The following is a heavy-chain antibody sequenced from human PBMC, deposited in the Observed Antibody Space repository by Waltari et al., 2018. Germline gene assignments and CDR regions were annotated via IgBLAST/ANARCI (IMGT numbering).Heavy chain of an antibody. CDR2: IIPILGIA. CDR3: ARDVVVPGIAAANGDYFDY. V-gene: IGHV1-69*08. Sequence: QVQLVQSGAEVKKPGSSVKVSCKASGGTFSSYTISWVRQAPGQGLEWMGRIIPILGIANDAQKFQGRVTITADKSTSTAYMELSSLRSEDTAVYYCARDVVVPGIAAANGDYFDYWGQGTLVTVSS. CDR1: GGTFSSYT. D-gene: IGHD2-2*01. J-gene: IGHJ4*02.